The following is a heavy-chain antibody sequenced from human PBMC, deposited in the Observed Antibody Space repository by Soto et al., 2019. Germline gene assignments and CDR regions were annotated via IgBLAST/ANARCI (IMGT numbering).Heavy chain of an antibody. CDR3: ARVGYCSGGSCYPFDY. J-gene: IGHJ4*02. CDR1: GGSISSGGYY. Sequence: SETLSLTCTVSGGSISSGGYYWSWIRQHPGKGLEWIGYIYYSGSTYYNPSLKSRVTISVDTSKNQFSLKLSSVTAADTAVYYCARVGYCSGGSCYPFDYWGRGTLVTVSS. V-gene: IGHV4-31*03. CDR2: IYYSGST. D-gene: IGHD2-15*01.